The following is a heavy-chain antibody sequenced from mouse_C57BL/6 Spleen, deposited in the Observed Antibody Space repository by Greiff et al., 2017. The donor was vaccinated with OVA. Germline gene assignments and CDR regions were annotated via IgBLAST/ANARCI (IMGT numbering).Heavy chain of an antibody. V-gene: IGHV1-47*01. D-gene: IGHD2-4*01. CDR3: ARGVDDYENYYAMDY. Sequence: VQRVESGAELVKPGASVKMSCKASGYTFTTYPIEWMKQNHGKSLEWIGNFHPYNDDTKYNEKFKGKATLTVEKSSSTVYLELSRLTSDDSAVYYCARGVDDYENYYAMDYWGQGTSVTVSS. CDR2: FHPYNDDT. J-gene: IGHJ4*01. CDR1: GYTFTTYP.